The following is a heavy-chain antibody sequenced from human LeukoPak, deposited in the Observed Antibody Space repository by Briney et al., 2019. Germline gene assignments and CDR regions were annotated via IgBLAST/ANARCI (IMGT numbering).Heavy chain of an antibody. CDR2: IYHSGST. CDR1: GYSISSGYY. J-gene: IGHJ4*02. D-gene: IGHD3-3*01. Sequence: PSETLSLTCTVSGYSISSGYYWGWIRQPPGKGLEWIGSIYHSGSTYYNPSLKSRVTISVDTSKNQFSLKLSSVTAADTAVYYCASYDFWSGYYTGLMTGYFDYWGQGTLVTVSS. V-gene: IGHV4-38-2*02. CDR3: ASYDFWSGYYTGLMTGYFDY.